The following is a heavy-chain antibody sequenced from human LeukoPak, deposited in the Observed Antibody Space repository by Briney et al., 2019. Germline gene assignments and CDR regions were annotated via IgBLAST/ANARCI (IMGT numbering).Heavy chain of an antibody. CDR2: ISFDGSDA. V-gene: IGHV3-74*01. CDR3: ARVRERGYSYGWCDY. D-gene: IGHD5-18*01. J-gene: IGHJ4*02. Sequence: GSLRLSCAASGFTFSGFWMHWVRQAPGKGLVWVSCISFDGSDATYADSVKGRFTISRDNAKNTLHLQMDSLTVEDTAVYYCARVRERGYSYGWCDYWGQGTLVTVSS. CDR1: GFTFSGFW.